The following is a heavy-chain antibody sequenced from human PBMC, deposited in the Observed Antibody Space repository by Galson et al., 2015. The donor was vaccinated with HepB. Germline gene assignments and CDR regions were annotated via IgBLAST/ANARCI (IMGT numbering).Heavy chain of an antibody. CDR1: GFTFSSYA. D-gene: IGHD3-3*01. CDR2: ISGSGGST. V-gene: IGHV3-23*01. J-gene: IGHJ6*02. CDR3: AKDLDVGSLRFLEWLPSSYYYYGMDV. Sequence: SLRLSCAASGFTFSSYAMSWVRQAPGKGLEWVSAISGSGGSTYYADSVKGRFTISRDNSKNTLYLQMNSLRAEDTAVYYCAKDLDVGSLRFLEWLPSSYYYYGMDVWGQGTTVTVSS.